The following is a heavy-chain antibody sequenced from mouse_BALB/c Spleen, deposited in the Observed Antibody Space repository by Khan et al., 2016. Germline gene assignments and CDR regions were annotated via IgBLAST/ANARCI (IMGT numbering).Heavy chain of an antibody. CDR2: ISSGGGST. CDR1: EFAFSSYD. J-gene: IGHJ2*01. V-gene: IGHV5-12-1*01. Sequence: EVELVESGGGLVKPGGSLKLSCAASEFAFSSYDMSWVRQTPEKRLEWVAYISSGGGSTSYPDTVKGRFTISRDNAKNTLYLQMSSLKSEDTAMYYCARHLAGYSSSFDYWGQGTTLTVSS. CDR3: ARHLAGYSSSFDY. D-gene: IGHD2-3*01.